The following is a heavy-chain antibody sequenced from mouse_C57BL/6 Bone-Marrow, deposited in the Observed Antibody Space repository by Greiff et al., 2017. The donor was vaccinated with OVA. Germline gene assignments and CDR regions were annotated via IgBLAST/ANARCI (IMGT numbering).Heavy chain of an antibody. CDR3: ARSYSNYGEYAMDY. CDR1: GYTFTDYN. J-gene: IGHJ4*01. CDR2: INPNNGGT. Sequence: EVQLQQSGPELVKPGASVKIPCKASGYTFTDYNMDWVKQSHGKSLEWIGDINPNNGGTIYNQKFKGKATLTVDKSSSTAYMELRSLTSEDTAVYYCARSYSNYGEYAMDYWGQGTSVTVSS. V-gene: IGHV1-18*01. D-gene: IGHD2-5*01.